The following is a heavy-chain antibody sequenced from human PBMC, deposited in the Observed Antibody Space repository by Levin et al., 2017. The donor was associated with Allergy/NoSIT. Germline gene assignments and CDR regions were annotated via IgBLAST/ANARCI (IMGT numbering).Heavy chain of an antibody. CDR3: AKPGGGSYLHGYCFDY. CDR1: GFTFSSYA. CDR2: IDNSGGVT. Sequence: QAGGSLRLSCVASGFTFSSYAINWVRQAPGKGLEWVSGIDNSGGVTYYADSVKGRFTISRDNSKNTVFLQVNSLRAEDTAFNYCAKPGGGSYLHGYCFDYWGQGTLVTVSS. J-gene: IGHJ4*02. V-gene: IGHV3-23*01. D-gene: IGHD3-10*01.